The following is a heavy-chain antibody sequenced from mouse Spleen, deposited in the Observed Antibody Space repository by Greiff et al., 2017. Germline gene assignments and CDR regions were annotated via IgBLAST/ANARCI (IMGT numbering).Heavy chain of an antibody. CDR3: ARKGNYGNYYYAMDY. CDR2: IHPNSGST. V-gene: IGHV1-64*01. J-gene: IGHJ4*01. Sequence: VQLQQSGAELVKPGASVKLSCKASGYTFTSYWMHWVKQRPGQGLEWIGMIHPNSGSTNYNEKFKSKATLTVDKSSSTAYMQLSSLTSEDSAVYYCARKGNYGNYYYAMDYWGQGTSVTVSS. CDR1: GYTFTSYW. D-gene: IGHD2-1*01.